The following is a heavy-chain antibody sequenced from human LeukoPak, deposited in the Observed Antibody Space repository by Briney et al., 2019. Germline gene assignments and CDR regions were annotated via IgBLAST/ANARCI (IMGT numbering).Heavy chain of an antibody. CDR2: INHSGST. CDR1: GGSFSGYY. D-gene: IGHD2-2*01. Sequence: SETLSLTCAVYGGSFSGYYWSWIRQPPGKGLEWIGEINHSGSTNYNPSLKSRVTISVDTPKNQFPLKLSSVTAADTAVYYCARGPLGYCSSTSCSRQYNWFDPWGQGTLVTVSS. CDR3: ARGPLGYCSSTSCSRQYNWFDP. J-gene: IGHJ5*02. V-gene: IGHV4-34*01.